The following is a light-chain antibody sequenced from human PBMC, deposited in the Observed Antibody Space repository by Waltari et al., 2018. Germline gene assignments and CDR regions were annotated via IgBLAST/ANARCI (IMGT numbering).Light chain of an antibody. Sequence: SYELTQPPSVSVSPGQTATITCSGDRLGQKYTYWYQQKPGQSPLLVMYEDTKRPPGIHERVAGSNSGNTATLTISGTHGLDEADYYCQAWESSTADVVFGGGTKLTVL. J-gene: IGLJ2*01. CDR1: RLGQKY. CDR3: QAWESSTADVV. CDR2: EDT. V-gene: IGLV3-1*01.